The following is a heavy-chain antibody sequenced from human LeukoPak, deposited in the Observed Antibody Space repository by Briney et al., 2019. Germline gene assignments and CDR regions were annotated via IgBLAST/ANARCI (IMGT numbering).Heavy chain of an antibody. Sequence: ASVKVSCKASGYTFSSYGISWVRQVPGQGLEWMGWISAYNGNTNYAQKLQGRVTMTTDTSTSTAYMELRSLRSDDTAVYYCARDEYYYDSSGYCIFDYWGQGTLVTVSS. J-gene: IGHJ4*02. D-gene: IGHD3-22*01. CDR1: GYTFSSYG. V-gene: IGHV1-18*01. CDR2: ISAYNGNT. CDR3: ARDEYYYDSSGYCIFDY.